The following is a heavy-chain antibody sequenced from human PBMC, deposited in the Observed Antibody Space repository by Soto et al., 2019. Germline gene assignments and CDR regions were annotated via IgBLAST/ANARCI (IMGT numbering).Heavy chain of an antibody. Sequence: SETLSLTCTVSGGSISSYYWSWIRQPPGKGLEWIGYIYYSGSTNYNPSLKSRVTISVDTSKNQFSLKLSSVTAADTAVYYCAAGGGYYYYGMDVWGQGTTVTVSS. CDR1: GGSISSYY. CDR3: AAGGGYYYYGMDV. J-gene: IGHJ6*02. D-gene: IGHD6-25*01. V-gene: IGHV4-59*01. CDR2: IYYSGST.